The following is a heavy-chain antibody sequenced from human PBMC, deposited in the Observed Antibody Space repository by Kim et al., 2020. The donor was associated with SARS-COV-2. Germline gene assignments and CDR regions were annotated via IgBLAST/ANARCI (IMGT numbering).Heavy chain of an antibody. D-gene: IGHD6-13*01. Sequence: SVKVSCKASGGTFSSYAISWVRQAPGQGLEWMGGIIPIFGTANYAQKFQGRVTITADESTSTAYMELSSLRSEDTAVYYCARNAKGYSSSWGSNWFDPWGQGTLVTVSS. CDR3: ARNAKGYSSSWGSNWFDP. CDR1: GGTFSSYA. CDR2: IIPIFGTA. J-gene: IGHJ5*02. V-gene: IGHV1-69*13.